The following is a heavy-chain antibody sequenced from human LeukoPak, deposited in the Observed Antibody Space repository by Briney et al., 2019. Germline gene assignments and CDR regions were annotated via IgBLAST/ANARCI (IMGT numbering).Heavy chain of an antibody. CDR3: ARGYCSGGSCYSDY. D-gene: IGHD2-15*01. CDR1: GYTFTSYA. CDR2: INAGNGNT. Sequence: ASVKVSCKASGYTFTSYAMHWVRQAPGQRLEWMGWINAGNGNTKYSQEFQGRVTITRDTSASTAYMELSSLRSEDMAVYYCARGYCSGGSCYSDYWGQGTPVTVSS. V-gene: IGHV1-3*03. J-gene: IGHJ4*02.